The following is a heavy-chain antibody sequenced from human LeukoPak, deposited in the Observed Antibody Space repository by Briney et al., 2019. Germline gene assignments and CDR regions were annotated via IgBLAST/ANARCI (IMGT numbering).Heavy chain of an antibody. D-gene: IGHD1-1*01. CDR2: IKQDGSEK. Sequence: GGSLRLSCAASGFTFSSYWMSWVRQAPGKGLEWVANIKQDGSEKYYVDSVKGRFTISRDNAKNSLYLQMNSLRAEDTAVYYCATDAPGTTISYFDYWGQGTLVTVSS. CDR3: ATDAPGTTISYFDY. J-gene: IGHJ4*02. CDR1: GFTFSSYW. V-gene: IGHV3-7*01.